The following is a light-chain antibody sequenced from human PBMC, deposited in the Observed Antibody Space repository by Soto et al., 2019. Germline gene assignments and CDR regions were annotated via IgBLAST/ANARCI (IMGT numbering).Light chain of an antibody. CDR3: NSFTISSTYV. J-gene: IGLJ1*01. V-gene: IGLV2-14*01. CDR2: DVS. CDR1: SSDIGSYNR. Sequence: QSALTQPASVSGSPGQSITISCSGTSSDIGSYNRVSWYQQFPGKAPKLMIYDVSNRPSGVSSRFSGSKSGNTASLTISGLQAEDEADYYCNSFTISSTYVFGTGTQLTVL.